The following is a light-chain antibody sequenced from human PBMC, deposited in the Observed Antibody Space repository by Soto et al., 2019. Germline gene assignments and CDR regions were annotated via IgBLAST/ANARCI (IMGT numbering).Light chain of an antibody. CDR1: SSNIGSNT. J-gene: IGLJ1*01. V-gene: IGLV1-44*01. Sequence: QSVLTQPPSASWTPGQRVTISYSGSSSNIGSNTVNCYQQLPGTAPKLLIYSNNQRPSGVPDRFSGSKSGTSASLAISGLQSEDEADYYCAAWDDSLNGPSVFGTGTKVTVL. CDR3: AAWDDSLNGPSV. CDR2: SNN.